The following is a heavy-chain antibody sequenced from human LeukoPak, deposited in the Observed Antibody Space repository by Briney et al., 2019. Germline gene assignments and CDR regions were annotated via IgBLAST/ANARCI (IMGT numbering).Heavy chain of an antibody. V-gene: IGHV3-7*03. CDR3: ARDHEEYSSILLED. CDR2: IREDGSEK. D-gene: IGHD6-6*01. Sequence: GGSLRLSCAASGFTFSNYWMSWVRQAPGKGLEWVANIREDGSEKYYVDSVKGQFTISRDNSKNALYLQMNSLRAEDTAVYYCARDHEEYSSILLEDWGQGTLVTVSS. CDR1: GFTFSNYW. J-gene: IGHJ4*02.